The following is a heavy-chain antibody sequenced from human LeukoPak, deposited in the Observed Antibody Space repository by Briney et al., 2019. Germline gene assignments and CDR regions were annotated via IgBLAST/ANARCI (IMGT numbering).Heavy chain of an antibody. D-gene: IGHD2-2*01. V-gene: IGHV4-34*01. CDR2: INHSGST. CDR1: GGSFSGYY. CDR3: ASVHCSSTSCYVSDAFDI. J-gene: IGHJ3*02. Sequence: PSETLSLTCAVYGGSFSGYYWSWIRQPPGKGLEWIGEINHSGSTHYNPSLKSRVTISVDTSKNQFSLKLSSVTAADTAVYYCASVHCSSTSCYVSDAFDIWGQGTMVTVSS.